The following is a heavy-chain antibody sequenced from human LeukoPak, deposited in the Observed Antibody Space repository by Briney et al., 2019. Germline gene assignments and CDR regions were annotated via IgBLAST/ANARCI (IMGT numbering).Heavy chain of an antibody. CDR2: ISSSSSYI. D-gene: IGHD1-26*01. CDR1: GFTFSSYS. Sequence: AGGTLRLSCAASGFTFSSYSMNWVRQAPGKGLEWVSSISSSSSYIYYADSVKGGFTISRDNAKNSLYLQMNSLRAEDTAVYYCARASQWELPSEFDYWGQGTLVTVSS. J-gene: IGHJ4*02. V-gene: IGHV3-21*01. CDR3: ARASQWELPSEFDY.